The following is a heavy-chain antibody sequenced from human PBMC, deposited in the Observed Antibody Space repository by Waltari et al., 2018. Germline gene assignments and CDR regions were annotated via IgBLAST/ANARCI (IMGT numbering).Heavy chain of an antibody. D-gene: IGHD6-19*01. CDR3: ARDVAVAGTDFDY. CDR1: GITFSNSD. Sequence: EAQLVQSGGGLAQPGGSLRLSCVASGITFSNSDMNWVRQAPGKVMEWISYISDTGGTTYYPDSGKGRFTISRDNAKNSLYLQMNSLRAEDTAVYYCARDVAVAGTDFDYWGQGTLVTVSS. CDR2: ISDTGGTT. J-gene: IGHJ4*02. V-gene: IGHV3-48*03.